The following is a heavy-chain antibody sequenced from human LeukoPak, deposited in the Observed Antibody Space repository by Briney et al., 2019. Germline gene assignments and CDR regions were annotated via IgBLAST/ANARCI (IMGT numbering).Heavy chain of an antibody. Sequence: GGSLRLSCAASGFTFTSFAMSWVRQAPGKGLEWVSGISSSGDNTLYAASVEGRFTISRDNSKNTLYVQMNSLRAEDTAVYYCAKSYYFHSSGYYSLIAFDVWGQGTMVTVSS. CDR1: GFTFTSFA. J-gene: IGHJ3*01. CDR2: ISSSGDNT. V-gene: IGHV3-23*01. CDR3: AKSYYFHSSGYYSLIAFDV. D-gene: IGHD3-22*01.